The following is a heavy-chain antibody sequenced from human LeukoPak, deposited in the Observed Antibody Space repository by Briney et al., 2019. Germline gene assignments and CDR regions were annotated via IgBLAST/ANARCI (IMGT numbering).Heavy chain of an antibody. V-gene: IGHV3-23*01. CDR1: GFTFSSYA. D-gene: IGHD3-10*01. J-gene: IGHJ4*02. CDR3: AKDRGYYGSGSYPPPTDY. CDR2: ISGSGGST. Sequence: GGSLRLSCAASGFTFSSYAMSWVRQAPGKGLEWVSAISGSGGSTYYADSVKGRFTISRDNSKNTLYLQMDSLRAEDTAVYYCAKDRGYYGSGSYPPPTDYWGQGTLVTVSS.